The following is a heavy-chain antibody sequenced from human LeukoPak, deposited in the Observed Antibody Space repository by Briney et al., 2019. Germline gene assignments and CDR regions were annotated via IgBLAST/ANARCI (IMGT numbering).Heavy chain of an antibody. D-gene: IGHD2-15*01. J-gene: IGHJ6*02. CDR2: IWYDGSNK. V-gene: IGHV3-33*01. Sequence: GGSLRLSCAASGFTFNTFGMNWVRQAPGEGLEWVAVIWYDGSNKYYADSVKGRFTISRDNSKSTLYLQVNSLRVEDTAVYYCARISCTGNSCRPYSYYDMDVWGQGTTVTVSS. CDR1: GFTFNTFG. CDR3: ARISCTGNSCRPYSYYDMDV.